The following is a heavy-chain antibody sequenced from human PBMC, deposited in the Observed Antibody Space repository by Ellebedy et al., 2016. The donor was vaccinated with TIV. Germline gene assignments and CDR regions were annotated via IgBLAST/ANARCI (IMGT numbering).Heavy chain of an antibody. J-gene: IGHJ5*02. CDR1: GYTFTSYG. V-gene: IGHV1-69*13. CDR2: IIPIFGTA. CDR3: ARGADWFDP. Sequence: AASVKVSCKASGYTFTSYGISWVRQAPGQGLEWMGGIIPIFGTANYAQKFQGRVTITADESTSTAYMELSSLRSEDTAVYYCARGADWFDPWGQGTLVTVSS.